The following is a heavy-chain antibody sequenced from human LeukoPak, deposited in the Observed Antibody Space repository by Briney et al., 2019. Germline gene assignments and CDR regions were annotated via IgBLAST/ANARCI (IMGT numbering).Heavy chain of an antibody. CDR3: ARNGAGFSWGGYPDAFDI. J-gene: IGHJ3*02. CDR2: ISSSSSTI. CDR1: GFTFSSYS. V-gene: IGHV3-48*04. D-gene: IGHD3-3*01. Sequence: PGGSLRLSCAASGFTFSSYSMNWVRQAPGKGLEWVSYISSSSSTIYYADSVKGRFTISRDNAKNSLYLQMNSLRAEDTAVYYCARNGAGFSWGGYPDAFDIWGQGTMVTVSS.